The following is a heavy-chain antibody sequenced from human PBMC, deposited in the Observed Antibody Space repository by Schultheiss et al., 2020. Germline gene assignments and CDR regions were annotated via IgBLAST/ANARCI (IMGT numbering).Heavy chain of an antibody. J-gene: IGHJ3*02. Sequence: ASVKVSCKASGYTFTSYGISWVRQAPGRGLEWMGWISAYNGNTNYAQKLQGRVTMTTDTSTSTAYMELRSLRSDDTAVYYCAKVPILTGYAFDIWGQGTMVTVSS. CDR2: ISAYNGNT. D-gene: IGHD3-9*01. CDR3: AKVPILTGYAFDI. V-gene: IGHV1-18*01. CDR1: GYTFTSYG.